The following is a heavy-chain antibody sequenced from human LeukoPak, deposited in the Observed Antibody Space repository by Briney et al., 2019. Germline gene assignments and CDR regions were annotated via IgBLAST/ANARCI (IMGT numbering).Heavy chain of an antibody. V-gene: IGHV3-30-3*01. CDR1: GFTFSSYA. D-gene: IGHD5-12*01. J-gene: IGHJ4*02. CDR3: AKDMQTWPRFPDY. Sequence: GGSLRLSCAASGFTFSSYAMHWVRQAPGKGLEWVAVVSFDGINTYNTDSVKGRFTISRDNSKNTLFLQMNSLRAEDTAVYYCAKDMQTWPRFPDYWGQGTLDTVSS. CDR2: VSFDGINT.